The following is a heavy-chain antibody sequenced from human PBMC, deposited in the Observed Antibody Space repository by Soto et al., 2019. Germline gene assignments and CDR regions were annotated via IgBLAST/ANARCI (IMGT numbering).Heavy chain of an antibody. D-gene: IGHD3-22*01. CDR1: GVSISRGYYY. J-gene: IGHJ4*02. CDR3: ARGITYYYDSSGYYPPDY. V-gene: IGHV4-30-4*01. CDR2: IYYSGST. Sequence: SETQSLTCTVAGVSISRGYYYWSWLRQPPGKGLEWFGYIYYSGSTYYNPSLKSRVTIAVDTSKNQFSLKLSSVTAAGTGVYYCARGITYYYDSSGYYPPDYWGQGTLVIVSS.